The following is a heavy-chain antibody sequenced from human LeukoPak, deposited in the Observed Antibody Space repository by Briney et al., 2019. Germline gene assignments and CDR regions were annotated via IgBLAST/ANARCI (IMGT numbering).Heavy chain of an antibody. V-gene: IGHV1-18*01. D-gene: IGHD3-10*01. CDR3: ARRGVGDDFDY. Sequence: ASVKVSCKASGYTFTSYGFSWVRQAPGKGLEWMGWISAYNGNTNYAQKLQGRVTMSTDTSTSTAYMELRSLRSDDTAVYYCARRGVGDDFDYWGQGTLVTVSS. J-gene: IGHJ4*02. CDR1: GYTFTSYG. CDR2: ISAYNGNT.